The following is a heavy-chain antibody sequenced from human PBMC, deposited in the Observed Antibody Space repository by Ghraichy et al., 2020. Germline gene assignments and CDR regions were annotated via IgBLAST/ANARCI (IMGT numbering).Heavy chain of an antibody. V-gene: IGHV4-4*09. CDR2: IYPSGNT. J-gene: IGHJ4*02. CDR3: VGTAEDTQSDY. CDR1: GGSIKRYY. Sequence: SETLSLTCTVSGGSIKRYYWAWIRQPPGKGLEWIGYIYPSGNTNYNPSLKRRVTISVDTSKNQFSLKLSSVTAADTAVYYCVGTAEDTQSDYWGQGTLVTVSS. D-gene: IGHD5-18*01.